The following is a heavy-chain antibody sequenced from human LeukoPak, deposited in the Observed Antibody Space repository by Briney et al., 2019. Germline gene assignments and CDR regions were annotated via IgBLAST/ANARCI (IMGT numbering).Heavy chain of an antibody. CDR3: AILRYCSSTSCPNWFDP. CDR2: ISDSGGST. V-gene: IGHV3-23*01. CDR1: GFTFSSYA. Sequence: GGSLRLSCAASGFTFSSYAMSWVRQAPGKGLEWVSAISDSGGSTYYADSVKGRFTISRDNSKNTLYLQMTSLRAEDTAVYYCAILRYCSSTSCPNWFDPWGQGTLVTVSS. D-gene: IGHD2-2*01. J-gene: IGHJ5*02.